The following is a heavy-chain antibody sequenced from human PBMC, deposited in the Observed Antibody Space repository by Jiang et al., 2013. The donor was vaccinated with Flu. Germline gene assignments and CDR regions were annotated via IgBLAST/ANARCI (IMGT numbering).Heavy chain of an antibody. CDR1: FSSYA. CDR2: IIPILGIA. D-gene: IGHD4/OR15-4a*01. J-gene: IGHJ6*02. Sequence: FSSYAISWVRQAPGQGLEWMGRIIPILGIANYAQKFQGRVTITADKSTSTAYMELSSLRSEDTAVYYCATGASLDYGMDVWGQGTTVTVSS. V-gene: IGHV1-69*04. CDR3: ATGASLDYGMDV.